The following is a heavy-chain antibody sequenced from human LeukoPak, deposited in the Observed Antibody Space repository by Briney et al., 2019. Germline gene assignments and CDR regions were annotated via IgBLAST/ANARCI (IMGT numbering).Heavy chain of an antibody. D-gene: IGHD3-22*01. V-gene: IGHV4-61*01. CDR3: ARGSDYYDSSGYYPVYWYFDL. CDR1: GGSVSSGSYY. CDR2: IYYSGST. Sequence: SETLSLTCTVSGGSVSSGSYYWSWIRQPPGKGLEWIGYIYYSGSTNYNPSLKSRVTISVDTSKNQFSLKLSSVTAADTVVYYCARGSDYYDSSGYYPVYWYFDLWGRGTLVTVSS. J-gene: IGHJ2*01.